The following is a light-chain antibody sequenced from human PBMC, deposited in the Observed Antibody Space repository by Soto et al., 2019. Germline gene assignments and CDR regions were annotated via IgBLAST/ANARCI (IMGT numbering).Light chain of an antibody. CDR1: SSDIGAYNY. CDR3: NSFAGGAHVV. Sequence: QSALAQPPSASGSPGQSDTISCTGTSSDIGAYNYVSWYQQYPGKAPKLIIYDVNQRPSGVPDRFSGSKSGNTASLTVSGLQAEDEAVYYCNSFAGGAHVVFGGGTKVTVL. CDR2: DVN. J-gene: IGLJ2*01. V-gene: IGLV2-8*01.